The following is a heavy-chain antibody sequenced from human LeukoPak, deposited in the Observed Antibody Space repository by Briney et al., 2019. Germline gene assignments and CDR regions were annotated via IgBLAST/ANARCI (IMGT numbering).Heavy chain of an antibody. J-gene: IGHJ4*02. D-gene: IGHD6-6*01. CDR1: GFTFGDYA. CDR2: TRSKAYGGTT. V-gene: IGHV3-49*04. Sequence: GGSLRLSCTASGFTFGDYAMSWVRQAPGRGLEWVGFTRSKAYGGTTEYAASVKGRFTISRDDSKSIAYLQMNSLKTEDTAVYYCTRARDYFDYWGQGTLVTVSS. CDR3: TRARDYFDY.